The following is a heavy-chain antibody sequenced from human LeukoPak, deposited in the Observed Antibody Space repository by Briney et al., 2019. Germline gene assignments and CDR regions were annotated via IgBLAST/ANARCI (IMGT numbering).Heavy chain of an antibody. D-gene: IGHD4-11*01. CDR1: GGSFSGYY. CDR3: ARTYSSAGSHDY. J-gene: IGHJ4*02. CDR2: VFYRGRT. V-gene: IGHV4-59*01. Sequence: SETLSLTCAVYGGSFSGYYWTWIRQPPGKGLEWIGYVFYRGRTNYNPSLERRVTISVDSSKNQFSLKLNSVTAADTAVYYCARTYSSAGSHDYWGQGTLVTVSS.